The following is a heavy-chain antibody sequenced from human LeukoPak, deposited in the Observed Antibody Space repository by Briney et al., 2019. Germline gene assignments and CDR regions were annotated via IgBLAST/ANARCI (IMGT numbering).Heavy chain of an antibody. CDR3: ASTPAGGYSYGYGY. J-gene: IGHJ4*02. Sequence: PGGSLRLSCAASGFTVSSNNMSWVRQAPGKGLEWVSVIYSGGSTYYADSAKGRFTISRDNSKNTLYLQMNSLRAEDTAVYYCASTPAGGYSYGYGYWGQGTLVTVSS. D-gene: IGHD5-18*01. CDR1: GFTVSSNN. V-gene: IGHV3-53*01. CDR2: IYSGGST.